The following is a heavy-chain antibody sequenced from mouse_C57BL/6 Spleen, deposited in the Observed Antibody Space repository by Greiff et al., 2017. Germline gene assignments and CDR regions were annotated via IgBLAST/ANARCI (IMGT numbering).Heavy chain of an antibody. CDR1: GFSFSRYA. V-gene: IGHV5-4*03. J-gene: IGHJ1*03. CDR2: ISDGGSYT. Sequence: EVMLVESGGGLVKPGGSLKLSCAASGFSFSRYAMSWVRQTPEKRLEWVATISDGGSYTSYPDNVTGRFTISRDNAKNNLYLQMSHLKSEDTGMYYCARGRYYDVWGTGTTVTVSS. CDR3: ARGRYYDV.